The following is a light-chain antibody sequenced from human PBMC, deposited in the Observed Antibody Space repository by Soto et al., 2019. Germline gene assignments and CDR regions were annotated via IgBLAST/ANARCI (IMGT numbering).Light chain of an antibody. Sequence: DIQLTQSPPYLSPSVGERVNITFRASQSIGTWLAWHQQKPGKAPNLLMFDASTLPPGVPSRFRGSGDGTEFTLSISSLQPDDSAIYFCRQYKTYTFGRGTRLEI. V-gene: IGKV1-5*01. CDR2: DAS. CDR3: RQYKTYT. J-gene: IGKJ5*01. CDR1: QSIGTW.